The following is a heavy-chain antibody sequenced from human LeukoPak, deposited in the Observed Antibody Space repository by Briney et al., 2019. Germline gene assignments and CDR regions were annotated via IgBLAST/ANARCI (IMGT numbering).Heavy chain of an antibody. D-gene: IGHD6-6*01. CDR1: GFTFSDHF. J-gene: IGHJ6*03. CDR2: TRNKANSYTT. V-gene: IGHV3-72*01. CDR3: TRSYSTSRGDYYYMDV. Sequence: GGSLRLSCAASGFTFSDHFMDWVRQAPGKGLEWVGRTRNKANSYTTEYAASVKGRFTISRDDSKNSLYLQMNSLKTEDTAVYYCTRSYSTSRGDYYYMDVWGKGTTVTVSS.